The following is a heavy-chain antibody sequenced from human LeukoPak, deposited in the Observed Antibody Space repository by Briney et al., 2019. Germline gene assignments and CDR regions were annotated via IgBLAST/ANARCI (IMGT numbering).Heavy chain of an antibody. CDR1: GFTFSSYS. J-gene: IGHJ4*02. CDR2: ISGSGGSA. CDR3: SGDSYGPDYYDSSGYSY. Sequence: GGSLRLSCAASGFTFSSYSMSWVRQAPGKGLEWVSAISGSGGSAYYADSVKGRFTISRDNSKNTLYLQMNSLRAEDTAVYYCSGDSYGPDYYDSSGYSYWGQGTLVTVSS. D-gene: IGHD3-22*01. V-gene: IGHV3-23*01.